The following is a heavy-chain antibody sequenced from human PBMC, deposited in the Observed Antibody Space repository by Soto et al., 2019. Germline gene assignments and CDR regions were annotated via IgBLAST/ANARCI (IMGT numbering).Heavy chain of an antibody. Sequence: PSETLSLTCAVYGGSFSGYYWSWIRQPPGKGLEWIGEINHSGSTNYNPSLKSRVTISVDTSKNQFSLKLSSVTAADTAVYYCVRGRQLAGGWFDPWGQGTLVT. CDR2: INHSGST. V-gene: IGHV4-34*01. D-gene: IGHD6-6*01. CDR1: GGSFSGYY. CDR3: VRGRQLAGGWFDP. J-gene: IGHJ5*02.